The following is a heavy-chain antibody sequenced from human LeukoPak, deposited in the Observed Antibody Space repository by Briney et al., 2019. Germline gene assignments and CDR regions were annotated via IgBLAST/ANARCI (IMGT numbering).Heavy chain of an antibody. J-gene: IGHJ6*02. CDR3: ARGNDVAGYYYGMDV. CDR2: IYPGDSDT. V-gene: IGHV5-51*01. Sequence: GESLKISCKGSGYSFTSYWIGWVRQMPGKGLEWMGIIYPGDSDTRYSPSFQGQVTISADKSISTAYLQWSSLKASDTVMYYCARGNDVAGYYYGMDVWGQGTTVTVSS. D-gene: IGHD1-1*01. CDR1: GYSFTSYW.